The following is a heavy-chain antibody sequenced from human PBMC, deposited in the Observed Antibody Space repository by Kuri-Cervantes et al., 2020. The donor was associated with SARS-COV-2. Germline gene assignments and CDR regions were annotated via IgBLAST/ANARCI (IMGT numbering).Heavy chain of an antibody. CDR2: IYTSGST. Sequence: SETLSLTSTVSGGSTSFYYWSWIRQPAGKGLEWIGRIYTSGSTNYNPSLKSRVTISVDTSKNQFSLKLSSVTAADTAVYYCARRIAAAGKRYYYYGMDVWGQGTTVTVSS. J-gene: IGHJ6*02. D-gene: IGHD6-13*01. CDR3: ARRIAAAGKRYYYYGMDV. CDR1: GGSTSFYY. V-gene: IGHV4-4*07.